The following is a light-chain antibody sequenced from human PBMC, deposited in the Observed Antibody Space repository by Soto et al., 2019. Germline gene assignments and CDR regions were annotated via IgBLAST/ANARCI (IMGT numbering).Light chain of an antibody. V-gene: IGKV3-15*01. CDR1: QSVSSN. Sequence: EIVVDNTPATLPGSPRESRSRCSTASQSVSSNLAWYQQKPGQAPRLLIYGASTRATGIPARFSGSGSGTEITLACGLRQSEDSVFYYWQLYDNLPRAFGQGTKVDIK. J-gene: IGKJ1*01. CDR3: QLYDNLPRA. CDR2: GAS.